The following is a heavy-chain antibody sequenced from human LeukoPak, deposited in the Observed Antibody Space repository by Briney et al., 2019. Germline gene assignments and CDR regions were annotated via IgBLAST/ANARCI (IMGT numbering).Heavy chain of an antibody. D-gene: IGHD2-2*01. J-gene: IGHJ3*02. CDR1: GGSISSYY. CDR3: AREGRGIVVVPAAMGAFDI. CDR2: IYYSGST. V-gene: IGHV4-59*01. Sequence: SETLSLTCTVSGGSISSYYWSWIRQPPGKGLEWIGYIYYSGSTNYNPSLTSRGTISVDTSKNQFSLNLSSVTAADTAVYYCAREGRGIVVVPAAMGAFDIWGQGTMVTVSS.